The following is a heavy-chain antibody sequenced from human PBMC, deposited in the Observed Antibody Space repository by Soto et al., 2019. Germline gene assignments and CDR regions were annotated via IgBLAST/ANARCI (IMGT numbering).Heavy chain of an antibody. CDR3: ARWPGGADAPVAY. Sequence: QGQLVQSGAEVKKPGASVKVSCKASGYTFTSYAMHWVRQAPGQRLEWMGWINAGNGNRKYSQQFQGRVTITKDTAARTANKELSRVSCEVRAVYCFARWPGGADAPVAYWAQGTL. CDR1: GYTFTSYA. V-gene: IGHV1-3*01. J-gene: IGHJ4*02. D-gene: IGHD2-15*01. CDR2: INAGNGNR.